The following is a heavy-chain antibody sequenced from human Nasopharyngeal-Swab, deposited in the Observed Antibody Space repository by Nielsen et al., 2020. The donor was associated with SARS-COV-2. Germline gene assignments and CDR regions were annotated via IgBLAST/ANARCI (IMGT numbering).Heavy chain of an antibody. CDR2: ISSSSSYI. Sequence: GESLKISCAASGFTFSSYSMNWVRQAPGKGLEWVSSISSSSSYIYYADSVKGRFTISRDSAKNSLYLQMNSLRAEDTAVYYCARGIAARHAYDYWGQGTLVTVSS. J-gene: IGHJ4*02. D-gene: IGHD6-6*01. CDR3: ARGIAARHAYDY. CDR1: GFTFSSYS. V-gene: IGHV3-21*01.